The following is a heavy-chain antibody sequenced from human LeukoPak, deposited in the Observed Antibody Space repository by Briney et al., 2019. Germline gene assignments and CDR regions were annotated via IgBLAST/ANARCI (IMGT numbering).Heavy chain of an antibody. CDR2: INHSGST. Sequence: SATLSLTCAVYGGSFSGYYWSWIRQPPGKGLEWIGEINHSGSTNYNPSLKSRVTISVDTSKNQFSLKLSSVTAADTAVYYCARGPIVVVPAAFDYWGQGTLVTVSS. D-gene: IGHD2-2*01. CDR1: GGSFSGYY. J-gene: IGHJ4*02. V-gene: IGHV4-34*01. CDR3: ARGPIVVVPAAFDY.